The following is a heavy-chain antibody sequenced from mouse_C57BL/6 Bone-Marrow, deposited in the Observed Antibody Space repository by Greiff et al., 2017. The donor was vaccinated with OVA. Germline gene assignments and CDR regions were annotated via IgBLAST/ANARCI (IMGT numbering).Heavy chain of an antibody. CDR3: ARQYTTVPSAWFAY. Sequence: QVQLQQPGAELVRPGSSVKLSCKASGYTFTSYWMHWVKQRPIQGLEWIGNIDPSDSETHYNQKFKDKATLTVDKSSITAYMQLSSLTSEDSAVYYCARQYTTVPSAWFAYWGQGTLVTVSA. V-gene: IGHV1-52*01. J-gene: IGHJ3*01. D-gene: IGHD1-1*01. CDR1: GYTFTSYW. CDR2: IDPSDSET.